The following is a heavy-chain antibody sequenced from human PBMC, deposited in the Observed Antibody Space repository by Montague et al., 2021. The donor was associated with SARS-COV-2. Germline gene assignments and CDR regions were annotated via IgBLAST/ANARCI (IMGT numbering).Heavy chain of an antibody. CDR3: TGQRWRGRFDP. J-gene: IGHJ5*02. D-gene: IGHD2-15*01. CDR2: VXWRGQT. V-gene: IGHV4-39*01. Sequence: SETLSLTCDLSGGSVYSNADHLYSDYLAWVRRSPGRGLEWIGSVXWRGQTWQNPSFRGRLTMSVDTSKNSVSLRLTSVTAADTAMYYCTGQRWRGRFDPWGLGTLVIVSS. CDR1: GGSVYSNADHLYSDY.